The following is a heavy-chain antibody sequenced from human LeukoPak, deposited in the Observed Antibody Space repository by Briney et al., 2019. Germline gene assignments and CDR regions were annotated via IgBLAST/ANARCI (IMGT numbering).Heavy chain of an antibody. D-gene: IGHD3-3*01. CDR1: GFTLSSYW. Sequence: PGGSLRLSCAASGFTLSSYWMHWVRQAPEKGLVWVSRISSDGSTTYYADSVKGRFTISRDNAKNTLYLQMNSQRAEDTAVYYCAKRDDFWSGYRYYYYYGMDVWGQGTTVTVSS. CDR3: AKRDDFWSGYRYYYYYGMDV. J-gene: IGHJ6*02. V-gene: IGHV3-74*01. CDR2: ISSDGSTT.